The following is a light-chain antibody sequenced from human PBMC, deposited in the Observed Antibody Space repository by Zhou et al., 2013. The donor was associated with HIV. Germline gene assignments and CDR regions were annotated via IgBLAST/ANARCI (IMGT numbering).Light chain of an antibody. CDR3: MQGTHWPPT. Sequence: DIVMTQSPPSLPVTLGQSASISCRTSQRLENKDRYTYLNWFHQRPGQAPRRLIYKVSKRDSGVPDRFSGRGSGTDFTLKISRVEAEDVGVYYCMQGTHWPPTFGQGTTVEIK. CDR2: KVS. V-gene: IGKV2-30*01. CDR1: QRLENKDRYTY. J-gene: IGKJ1*01.